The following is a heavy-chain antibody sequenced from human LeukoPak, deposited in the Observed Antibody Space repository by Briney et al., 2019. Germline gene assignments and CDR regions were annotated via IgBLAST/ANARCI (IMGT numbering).Heavy chain of an antibody. CDR2: INHSGST. D-gene: IGHD6-13*01. V-gene: IGHV4-34*01. CDR1: GGSFSGYY. Sequence: SETMSLTCAVYGGSFSGYYWSWIRPPPGKGREWIGEINHSGSTNYNPSLKRRVTISVDTSKNQFSLKLSSVTAADTAVYYCAMSRGGTAAAGFYWGQGTLVTVSS. J-gene: IGHJ4*02. CDR3: AMSRGGTAAAGFY.